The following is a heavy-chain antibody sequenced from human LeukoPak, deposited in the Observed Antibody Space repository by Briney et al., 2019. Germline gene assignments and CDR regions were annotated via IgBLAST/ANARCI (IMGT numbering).Heavy chain of an antibody. V-gene: IGHV4-30-4*01. D-gene: IGHD3-22*01. CDR1: GGSISSGDYY. CDR2: IYYSGST. Sequence: PSQTLSLTCTVSGGSISSGDYYWSWICQPPGKGLEWIGYIYYSGSTYYNPSLKSRVTISVDTSKNQFSLKLSSVTAADTAVYYCAREMIVVNVPYNWFDPWGQGTLVTVSS. J-gene: IGHJ5*02. CDR3: AREMIVVNVPYNWFDP.